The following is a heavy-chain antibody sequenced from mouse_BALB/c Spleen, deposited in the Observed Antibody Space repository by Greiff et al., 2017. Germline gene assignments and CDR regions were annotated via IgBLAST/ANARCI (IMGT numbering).Heavy chain of an antibody. CDR2: IWAGGST. CDR3: ARRCYGKADAMDY. D-gene: IGHD2-1*01. CDR1: GFSLTSYG. Sequence: VQLVESGPGLVAPSQSLSITCTVSGFSLTSYGVHWVRQPPGKGLEWLGVIWAGGSTNYNSALMSRLSISKDNSKSQVFLKMNSLQTDDTAMYYCARRCYGKADAMDYWGQGTSVTVSS. V-gene: IGHV2-9*02. J-gene: IGHJ4*01.